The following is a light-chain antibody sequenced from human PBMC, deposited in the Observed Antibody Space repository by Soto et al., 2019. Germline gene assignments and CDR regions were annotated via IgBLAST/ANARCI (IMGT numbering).Light chain of an antibody. J-gene: IGKJ5*01. CDR1: PSVTNY. V-gene: IGKV3-11*01. Sequence: EIVLTQSPATLSLSPGERATLSCRASPSVTNYLAWYQQKPGQPPRLLIYGAFNRAAGIPARFSGSGSETDFTLTISSLEPEDSAVYYCQQRNIWPPVTFGQGTRLEIK. CDR3: QQRNIWPPVT. CDR2: GAF.